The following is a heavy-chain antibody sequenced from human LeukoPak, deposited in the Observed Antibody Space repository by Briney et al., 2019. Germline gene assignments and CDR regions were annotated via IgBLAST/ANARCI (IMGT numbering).Heavy chain of an antibody. CDR2: INHSGST. Sequence: PSETLSLTCAVYGGSFSGYYWSWIRQPPGKGLEWIGEINHSGSTNYNPSLKSRVTISVDTSKNQFSLKLSSVTAADTGVYYCAREGYCSGGSCYSSWGQGTLVTVSS. D-gene: IGHD2-15*01. CDR3: AREGYCSGGSCYSS. CDR1: GGSFSGYY. V-gene: IGHV4-34*01. J-gene: IGHJ4*02.